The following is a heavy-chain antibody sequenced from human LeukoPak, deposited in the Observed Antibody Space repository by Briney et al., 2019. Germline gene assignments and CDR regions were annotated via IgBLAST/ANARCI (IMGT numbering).Heavy chain of an antibody. CDR2: INPISVGT. CDR1: GYTFTCYY. J-gene: IGHJ4*02. Sequence: ASXKVSCKASGYTFTCYYMHWVRQAPGQGLEWMGWINPISVGTNYAQKFQGRVTMPRDTSISTAYMELSRLRSDDTAVYYCASGYSSGWYYFDYWGQGTLVTVSS. CDR3: ASGYSSGWYYFDY. V-gene: IGHV1-2*02. D-gene: IGHD6-19*01.